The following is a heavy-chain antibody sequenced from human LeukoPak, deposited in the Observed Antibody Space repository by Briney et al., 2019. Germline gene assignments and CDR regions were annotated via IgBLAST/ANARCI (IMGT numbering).Heavy chain of an antibody. CDR2: ISDSSAM. CDR3: ATDGGYSGFDADC. Sequence: PEGSLRLSCAASGFTFRTYSMKWVRQAPGKGLEWVSYISDSSAMYYADSVRGRFTISRENDKNSLFLQMNSLRAEDTAVYYCATDGGYSGFDADCWGQGTLVTVSS. V-gene: IGHV3-48*01. CDR1: GFTFRTYS. D-gene: IGHD5-12*01. J-gene: IGHJ4*02.